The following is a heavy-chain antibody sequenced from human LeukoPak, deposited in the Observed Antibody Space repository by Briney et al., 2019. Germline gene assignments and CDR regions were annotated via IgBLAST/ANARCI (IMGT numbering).Heavy chain of an antibody. CDR3: ARGSMACSSTSCYYGGHWFDP. D-gene: IGHD2-2*01. J-gene: IGHJ5*02. Sequence: ASVKVSCKASGYTFTGYYMHWVRQAPGQGLEWMGWINPNSGGTNYAQKFQGRVTMTRDTSISTAYMELSRLRSDDTAVYYRARGSMACSSTSCYYGGHWFDPWGQGTLVTVSS. V-gene: IGHV1-2*02. CDR1: GYTFTGYY. CDR2: INPNSGGT.